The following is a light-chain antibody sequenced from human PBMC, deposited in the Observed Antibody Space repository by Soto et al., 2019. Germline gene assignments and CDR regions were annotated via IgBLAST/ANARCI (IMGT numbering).Light chain of an antibody. CDR2: EAY. Sequence: QSALTQPASVSGSPGQSITISCTGTSSDVGGHNLVSWYQQHPDKAPKVIIYEAYRRPSGVSTRFSGYKSGNTASLTISGLHAEDEAIYYCCSYAGDSFTYVFGTGTKVTVL. CDR1: SSDVGGHNL. CDR3: CSYAGDSFTYV. V-gene: IGLV2-23*01. J-gene: IGLJ1*01.